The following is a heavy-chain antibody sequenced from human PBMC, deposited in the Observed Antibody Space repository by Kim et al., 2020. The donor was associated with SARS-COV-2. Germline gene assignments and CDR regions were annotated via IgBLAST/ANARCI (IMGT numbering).Heavy chain of an antibody. CDR3: ARPQRAGASSFYGLDV. CDR2: INTNYGDP. J-gene: IGHJ6*02. D-gene: IGHD1-26*01. Sequence: ASVKVSCKASGYIFTSYGLNWVRQAPGQGLEWMGWINTNYGDPTYAQGFTGRFVFSLDTSVSTAYLQINSVRPEDSAVYYCARPQRAGASSFYGLDVWGQ. CDR1: GYIFTSYG. V-gene: IGHV7-4-1*02.